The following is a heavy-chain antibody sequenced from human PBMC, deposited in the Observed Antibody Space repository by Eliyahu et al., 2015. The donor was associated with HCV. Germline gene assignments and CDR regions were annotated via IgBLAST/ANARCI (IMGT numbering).Heavy chain of an antibody. J-gene: IGHJ6*03. Sequence: QVQLVQSGAEVKKPGASVKVSCKASGYTFTSYYMHWVRQAPGQGLEWMGIIKPSGGSTSYAQKFQGRVTMTRDTSTSTVYMELSSLRSEDTAVYYCARGSGYCSSTSCYRYYYMDVWGKGTTVTVSS. CDR3: ARGSGYCSSTSCYRYYYMDV. V-gene: IGHV1-46*03. D-gene: IGHD2-2*02. CDR2: IKPSGGST. CDR1: GYTFTSYY.